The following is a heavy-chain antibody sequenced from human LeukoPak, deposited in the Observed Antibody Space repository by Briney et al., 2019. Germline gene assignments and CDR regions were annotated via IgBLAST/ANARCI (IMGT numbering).Heavy chain of an antibody. V-gene: IGHV4-4*07. J-gene: IGHJ4*02. CDR3: ARDHYGSGSYYNAFPYFDY. CDR2: IYTSGST. D-gene: IGHD3-10*01. Sequence: SETLSLTCTVSGGSISSYYWSWIRQPAGKVLEWIGRIYTSGSTNYNPSLKSRVTMSVDTSKNQFSLKLSSVTAADTAVYYCARDHYGSGSYYNAFPYFDYWGQGTLVTVSS. CDR1: GGSISSYY.